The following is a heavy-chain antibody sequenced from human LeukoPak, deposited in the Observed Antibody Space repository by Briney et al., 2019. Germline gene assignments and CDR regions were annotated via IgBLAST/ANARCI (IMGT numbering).Heavy chain of an antibody. CDR1: GYTFSDYA. Sequence: GASVKVSCKASGYTFSDYAIHWVRQAPGQRLEWMGWINAGNGNTKYSQKFQGRVTITRDTSASTAYMELSSLRSEDTAVYYCARGYWVVPAAMGWFDPWGQGTLVTVSS. CDR3: ARGYWVVPAAMGWFDP. CDR2: INAGNGNT. V-gene: IGHV1-3*01. D-gene: IGHD2-2*01. J-gene: IGHJ5*02.